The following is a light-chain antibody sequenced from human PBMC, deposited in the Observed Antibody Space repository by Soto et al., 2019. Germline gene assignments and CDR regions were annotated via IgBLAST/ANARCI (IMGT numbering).Light chain of an antibody. CDR2: DAS. J-gene: IGKJ4*01. CDR3: QQYDNLPLT. CDR1: QGISNH. Sequence: IHMTQSPSSLSASVGRRVTMTCQASQGISNHLNWYQQKKGKAPKLLISDASNLESGVPSRFSGSGYGTHFNFTIGSLQTEDIATYYCQQYDNLPLTFGGGTKVDIK. V-gene: IGKV1-33*01.